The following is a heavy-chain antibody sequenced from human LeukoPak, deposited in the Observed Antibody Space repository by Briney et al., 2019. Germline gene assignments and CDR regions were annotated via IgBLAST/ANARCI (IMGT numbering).Heavy chain of an antibody. V-gene: IGHV1-18*01. Sequence: ASVKVSCKASGYTFTSYGISWVRQAPGQGLEWMGWISTYNGNTHYTQKLQGRVTMTTDTSTSTAYMELRSLRSDDTAVYYCARDLKRGYSSGRYSWGTGSSNDYWGQGTLVTVSS. D-gene: IGHD6-19*01. J-gene: IGHJ4*02. CDR3: ARDLKRGYSSGRYSWGTGSSNDY. CDR2: ISTYNGNT. CDR1: GYTFTSYG.